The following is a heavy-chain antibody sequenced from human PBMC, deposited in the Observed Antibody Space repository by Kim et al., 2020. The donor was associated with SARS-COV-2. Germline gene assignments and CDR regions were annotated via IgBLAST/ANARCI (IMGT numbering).Heavy chain of an antibody. V-gene: IGHV3-23*01. D-gene: IGHD3-22*01. CDR3: AKKYYYDTTGNFYMIFDS. J-gene: IGHJ4*02. Sequence: KGLFTISRDNSKNTLYLHWNSLRAEDTALYYCAKKYYYDTTGNFYMIFDSWGQGTLVTVSS.